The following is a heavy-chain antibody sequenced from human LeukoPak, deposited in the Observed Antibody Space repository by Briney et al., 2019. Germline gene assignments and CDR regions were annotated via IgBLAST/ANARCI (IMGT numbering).Heavy chain of an antibody. V-gene: IGHV4-4*07. D-gene: IGHD6-19*01. J-gene: IGHJ4*02. Sequence: PSETLSLTCTVSGGSISNYHWSWILQPAGKGLEWISQIHTSGSTNYNPPLKSRVTMSIDTPENQLSLTIRSVTAADTAVYYCARRDNSSGWSFDYWGQGILVTVCS. CDR3: ARRDNSSGWSFDY. CDR2: IHTSGST. CDR1: GGSISNYH.